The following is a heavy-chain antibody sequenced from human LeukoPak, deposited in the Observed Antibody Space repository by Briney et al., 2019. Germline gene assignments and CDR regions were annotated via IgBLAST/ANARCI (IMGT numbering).Heavy chain of an antibody. CDR1: GGSISSYY. Sequence: PSETLSLTCTVSGGSISSYYWGWIRQPPGKGLEWIGYIYYSGSTNYNPSLKSRVTISVDTSKNQFSLKLSSVTAADTAVYYCARAAMVRGVPIYYFDYWGQGTLVTVSS. CDR3: ARAAMVRGVPIYYFDY. J-gene: IGHJ4*02. V-gene: IGHV4-59*01. CDR2: IYYSGST. D-gene: IGHD3-10*01.